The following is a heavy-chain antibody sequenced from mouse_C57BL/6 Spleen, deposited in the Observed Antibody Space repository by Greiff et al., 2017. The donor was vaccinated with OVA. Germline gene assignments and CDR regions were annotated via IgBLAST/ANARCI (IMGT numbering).Heavy chain of an antibody. CDR3: ARDIGIYDGYSWFAY. V-gene: IGHV3-6*01. CDR1: GYSITSGYY. Sequence: EVKLMESGPGLVKPSQSLSLTCSVTGYSITSGYYWNWIRQFPGNKLEWMGYISYDGSNNYNPSLKNRISITRDTSKNQFFLKLNSVTTEDTATYYCARDIGIYDGYSWFAYWGQGTLVTVSA. CDR2: ISYDGSN. D-gene: IGHD2-3*01. J-gene: IGHJ3*01.